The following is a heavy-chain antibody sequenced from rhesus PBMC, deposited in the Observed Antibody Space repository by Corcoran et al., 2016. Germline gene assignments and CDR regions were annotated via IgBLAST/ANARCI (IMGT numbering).Heavy chain of an antibody. CDR1: GGSISGYY. CDR2: IYGGSGST. CDR3: ASGDTYSWNFPDY. Sequence: QVQLQESGPGVVKPSETLSLTCAVPGGSISGYYLWSWIRQPPGKGLEWIGYIYGGSGSTGYNPTLKSRVIISIDTSTNQFSLKLRSVTAADTAVYSCASGDTYSWNFPDYWGQGVLVTVSS. V-gene: IGHV4-143*01. D-gene: IGHD1-1-1*01. J-gene: IGHJ4*01.